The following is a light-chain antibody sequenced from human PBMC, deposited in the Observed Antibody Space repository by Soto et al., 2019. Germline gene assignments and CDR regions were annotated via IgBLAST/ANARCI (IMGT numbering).Light chain of an antibody. J-gene: IGKJ1*01. CDR3: QQYYSTPPWT. Sequence: DIVMTQSPDSLAVSLGERATINCKSSQSVLYSSNNKNYLAWYQQQPGQPPKLLIYWASTRESGVTDRFSGSGSGTDFTLTISSRQDEDEAVYYCQQYYSTPPWTFGQGTKVEIK. CDR2: WAS. V-gene: IGKV4-1*01. CDR1: QSVLYSSNNKNY.